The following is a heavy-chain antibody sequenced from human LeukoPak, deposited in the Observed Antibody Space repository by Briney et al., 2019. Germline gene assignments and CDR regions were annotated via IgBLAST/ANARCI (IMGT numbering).Heavy chain of an antibody. CDR2: IYQSGIT. D-gene: IGHD6-19*01. J-gene: IGHJ4*02. CDR3: ARDPRPRGGWFYFDY. Sequence: SETLSLTCGVSGDSISSGNYWNWVRQPPGKGLVWIGDIYQSGITNYNPSLKSRVTMSVDKSKNEFSLKLDSVTAADTAVYYCARDPRPRGGWFYFDYWGQGILVTVSS. V-gene: IGHV4-4*02. CDR1: GDSISSGNY.